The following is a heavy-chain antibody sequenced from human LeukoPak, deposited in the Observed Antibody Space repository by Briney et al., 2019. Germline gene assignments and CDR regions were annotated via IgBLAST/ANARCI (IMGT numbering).Heavy chain of an antibody. Sequence: ASVKVSCKTSGYTFTSSGISWVRQAPGQGLEWMGWISGYNGYTKSAQNFQGRVTMTTDTSTNTAYMELRSLISDDTAVYYCASDSGRGSSYPNWFDPWGQGTLVTVSS. D-gene: IGHD1-26*01. CDR1: GYTFTSSG. CDR2: ISGYNGYT. J-gene: IGHJ5*02. V-gene: IGHV1-18*01. CDR3: ASDSGRGSSYPNWFDP.